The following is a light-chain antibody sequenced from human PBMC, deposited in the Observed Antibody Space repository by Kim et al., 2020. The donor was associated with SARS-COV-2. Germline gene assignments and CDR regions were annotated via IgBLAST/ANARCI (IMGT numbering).Light chain of an antibody. Sequence: SPGESPTLSCRASQTVSSNLAWYQQKPGQAPRLLIYGAFTRATGIPVRFTGSGSGTEFTLTISSLQSEDSAIYYCQQYANWHPYTFGQGTKLEI. CDR1: QTVSSN. V-gene: IGKV3-15*01. CDR2: GAF. CDR3: QQYANWHPYT. J-gene: IGKJ2*01.